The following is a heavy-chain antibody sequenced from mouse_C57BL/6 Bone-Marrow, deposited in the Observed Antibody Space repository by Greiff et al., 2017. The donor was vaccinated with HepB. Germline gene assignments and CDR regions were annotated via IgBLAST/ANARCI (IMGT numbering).Heavy chain of an antibody. J-gene: IGHJ4*01. CDR1: GYTFTDYE. CDR2: IDPETGGT. V-gene: IGHV1-15*01. CDR3: TRRPLTTAMDY. Sequence: LQQSGAELVRPGASVTLSCKASGYTFTDYEMHWVKQTPVHGLEWIGAIDPETGGTAYNQKFKGKAILTADKSSSTAYMELRSLTSEDSAVYYCTRRPLTTAMDYWGQGTSVTVSS. D-gene: IGHD1-1*01.